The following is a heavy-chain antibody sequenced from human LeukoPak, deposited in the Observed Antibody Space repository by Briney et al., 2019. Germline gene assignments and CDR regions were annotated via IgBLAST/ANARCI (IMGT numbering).Heavy chain of an antibody. D-gene: IGHD6-13*01. CDR3: ARLDHSSSWYYFDY. J-gene: IGHJ4*02. CDR2: IWYDGSNK. CDR1: GFTFSSYG. Sequence: PGRSLRLSCAASGFTFSSYGMHWVRQAPGKGLEGVAVIWYDGSNKYYADSVKGRFTISRDNSKNTLYLQMNSLRAEDTAVYYCARLDHSSSWYYFDYWGQGTLVTVSS. V-gene: IGHV3-33*01.